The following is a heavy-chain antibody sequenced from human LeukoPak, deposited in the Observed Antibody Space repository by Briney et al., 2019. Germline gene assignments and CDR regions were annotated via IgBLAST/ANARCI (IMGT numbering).Heavy chain of an antibody. CDR3: ARQYISGQWYFDY. J-gene: IGHJ4*02. Sequence: GGSLRLSCAASGFTFSSYSMNWVRQAPGKRLEWVSYISSSSSTIYYADSVKGRFTISRDNSKNTLYLQMNSLIPEDTAVYYCARQYISGQWYFDYWGQGTLVTVSS. V-gene: IGHV3-48*01. D-gene: IGHD5-18*01. CDR1: GFTFSSYS. CDR2: ISSSSSTI.